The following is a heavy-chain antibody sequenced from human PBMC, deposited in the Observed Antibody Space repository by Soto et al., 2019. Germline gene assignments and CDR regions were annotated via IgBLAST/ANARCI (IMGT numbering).Heavy chain of an antibody. CDR3: ARYSVAGTRYVYWYFDL. CDR2: IIPIFGTA. V-gene: IGHV1-69*06. Sequence: QVQLVQSGAEVKKPGSSVKVSCKASGGTFSSYAISWVRQAPGQGLEWMGGIIPIFGTANYAQKFQGRVTITADKSTSKAYMELSSLRSEDTAVYYCARYSVAGTRYVYWYFDLWGRGTLVTVSS. D-gene: IGHD6-19*01. J-gene: IGHJ2*01. CDR1: GGTFSSYA.